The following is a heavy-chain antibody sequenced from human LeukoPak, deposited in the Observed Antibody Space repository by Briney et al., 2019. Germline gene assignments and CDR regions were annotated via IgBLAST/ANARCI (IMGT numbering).Heavy chain of an antibody. CDR1: GFTFSSYS. Sequence: GGSLRLSCAASGFTFSSYSMNWVRQAPGKGLEWVSSISSSSSYIYYADSVKGRFTISRDNAKNSLYLQMNSLRAEDTAVYYCARVGSLVVVTASVYFDYWGQGTLVTVSP. CDR3: ARVGSLVVVTASVYFDY. D-gene: IGHD2-21*02. CDR2: ISSSSSYI. V-gene: IGHV3-21*01. J-gene: IGHJ4*02.